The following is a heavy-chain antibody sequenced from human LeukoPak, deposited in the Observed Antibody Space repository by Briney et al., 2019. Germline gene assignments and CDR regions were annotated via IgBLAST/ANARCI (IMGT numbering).Heavy chain of an antibody. J-gene: IGHJ4*02. Sequence: SETLSLTCTVSGYSISSGYYWGWIRQPPGKGLEWIGSIYHSGSTYYNPSLKSRVTISVDMSKNQFYLKLSSVTAADTAVYYCARVSRAARVFDYWGQGTLVTVSS. D-gene: IGHD6-6*01. V-gene: IGHV4-38-2*02. CDR2: IYHSGST. CDR1: GYSISSGYY. CDR3: ARVSRAARVFDY.